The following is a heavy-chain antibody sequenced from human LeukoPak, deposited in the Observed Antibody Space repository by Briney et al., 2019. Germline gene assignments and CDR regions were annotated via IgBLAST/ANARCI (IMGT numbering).Heavy chain of an antibody. CDR2: ISVYNGNT. J-gene: IGHJ4*02. V-gene: IGHV1-18*01. Sequence: GASVTVSCKASGYTFSNCGISWVRQAPGQGREGMGCISVYNGNTNYAQNLQRRVTLTTDTSTSTAYMELSSLRSEDTAVYYCARSDSITMIVVGWGQGTLVTVSS. CDR1: GYTFSNCG. D-gene: IGHD3-22*01. CDR3: ARSDSITMIVVG.